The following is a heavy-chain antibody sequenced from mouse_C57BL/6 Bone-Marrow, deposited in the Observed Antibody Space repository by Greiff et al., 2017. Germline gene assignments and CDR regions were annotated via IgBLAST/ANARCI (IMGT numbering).Heavy chain of an antibody. CDR1: GFSLTSYG. CDR3: ARNSIYYGNAWFAY. CDR2: IWSGGST. Sequence: VMLVESGPGLVQPSQSLSITCTVSGFSLTSYGVHWVRQSPGKGLEWLGVIWSGGSTDYNAAFISRLSISKDNSKSQVFFKMNSLQADDTAIYYCARNSIYYGNAWFAYWGQGTLVTVSA. D-gene: IGHD2-1*01. J-gene: IGHJ3*01. V-gene: IGHV2-2*01.